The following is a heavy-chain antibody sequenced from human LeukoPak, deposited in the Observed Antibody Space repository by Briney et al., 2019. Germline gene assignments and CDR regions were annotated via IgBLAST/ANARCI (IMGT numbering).Heavy chain of an antibody. Sequence: SEALSLTCTVSGGSISSHFWSWIRQPPGKGLQWIGHISSSVNANYNFSLQSRVTISLDTSRNQFSLNLKSMTAADTAVYYCARFSSGCSGASCYLSSWGQGTLVTVSS. CDR2: ISSSVNA. V-gene: IGHV4-59*11. J-gene: IGHJ5*02. D-gene: IGHD2-15*01. CDR1: GGSISSHF. CDR3: ARFSSGCSGASCYLSS.